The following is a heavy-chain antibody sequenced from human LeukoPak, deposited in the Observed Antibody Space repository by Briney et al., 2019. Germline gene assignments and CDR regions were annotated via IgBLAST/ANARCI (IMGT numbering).Heavy chain of an antibody. CDR1: GFTFSSYE. J-gene: IGHJ4*02. D-gene: IGHD5-24*01. Sequence: GGSLRLSCAASGFTFSSYEMNWVRQAPGKGLEWDSYISSSGSTIYYADSVKGRFTISRDNAKNSLYLQMNSLRAEDTAVYYCARENRRDGYKWIDYWGQGTLVTVFS. V-gene: IGHV3-48*03. CDR2: ISSSGSTI. CDR3: ARENRRDGYKWIDY.